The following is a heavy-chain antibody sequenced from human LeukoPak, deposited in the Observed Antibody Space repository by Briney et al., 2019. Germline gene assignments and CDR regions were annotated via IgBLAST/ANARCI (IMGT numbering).Heavy chain of an antibody. J-gene: IGHJ4*02. Sequence: GGSLRLSCAASGFTVSSNYMSWVRQAPGKGLEWVSVIYSGGSTYYADSVKGRFTISRDNSKNTLYLQMNSLRAEDTAVYYCAKEGVVVPAAVNYFDYWGQGTLVTVSS. V-gene: IGHV3-66*01. CDR2: IYSGGST. CDR1: GFTVSSNY. CDR3: AKEGVVVPAAVNYFDY. D-gene: IGHD2-2*01.